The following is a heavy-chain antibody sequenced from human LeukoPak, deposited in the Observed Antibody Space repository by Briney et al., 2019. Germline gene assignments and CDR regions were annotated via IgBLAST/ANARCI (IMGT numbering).Heavy chain of an antibody. V-gene: IGHV4-39*01. CDR3: ARLRRGCSGGDCYLDYYGMDV. D-gene: IGHD2-21*02. J-gene: IGHJ6*02. CDR2: IYYSGST. Sequence: SETLSLTCIVSGGSISSSDHYWGWIRQPPGKGLEWIGSIYYSGSTYYNPSLKSRVTISVDTSKNQFSLNLSSVTAADTAVYFCARLRRGCSGGDCYLDYYGMDVWGQGTTVTVSS. CDR1: GGSISSSDHY.